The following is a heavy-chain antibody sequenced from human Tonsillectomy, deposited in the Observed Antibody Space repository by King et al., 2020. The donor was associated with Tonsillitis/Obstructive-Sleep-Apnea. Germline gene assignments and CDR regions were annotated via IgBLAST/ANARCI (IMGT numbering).Heavy chain of an antibody. J-gene: IGHJ6*03. V-gene: IGHV3-74*01. Sequence: VQLVESGGGLVQPGGSLRLSCAASGFTFSSYWMHWVRQAPGKGLVWVSRINSDGSSTSYADSVKGRFTISRDNAKNTLYLQMNSLRAEDTAVYYCARDPRSYYYDSYYYMDVWGKGTPVTVSS. CDR2: INSDGSST. CDR1: GFTFSSYW. D-gene: IGHD3-22*01. CDR3: ARDPRSYYYDSYYYMDV.